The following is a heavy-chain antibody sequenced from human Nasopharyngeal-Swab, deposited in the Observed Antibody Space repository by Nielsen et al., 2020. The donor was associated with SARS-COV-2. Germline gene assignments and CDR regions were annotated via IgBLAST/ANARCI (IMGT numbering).Heavy chain of an antibody. Sequence: ASVKVSCKASGYTFTGYYMHWVRQAPGQGLEWMGRINPNSGGTNYAQKFQGRVTMTRDTSISIAYTELSRLRSDDTAVYYCARDLGYIRYCSGGSCYQDYWGQGTLVTVSS. CDR2: INPNSGGT. CDR1: GYTFTGYY. V-gene: IGHV1-2*06. J-gene: IGHJ4*02. D-gene: IGHD2-15*01. CDR3: ARDLGYIRYCSGGSCYQDY.